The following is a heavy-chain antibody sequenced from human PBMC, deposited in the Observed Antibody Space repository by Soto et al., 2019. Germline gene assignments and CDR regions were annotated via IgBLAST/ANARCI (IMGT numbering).Heavy chain of an antibody. D-gene: IGHD2-2*01. CDR3: ARTYCSSTSCYPYYYYYMDV. Sequence: DVQLVESGGGLVQPGRSLRLSCAASGFTFDDYAMHWVRQAPGKGLEWVSGISWNSGSIGYADSVKGRFTISRDNAKNSLYLQMNSLRAEDTALYYCARTYCSSTSCYPYYYYYMDVWGKGTTVTVSS. CDR2: ISWNSGSI. V-gene: IGHV3-9*01. J-gene: IGHJ6*03. CDR1: GFTFDDYA.